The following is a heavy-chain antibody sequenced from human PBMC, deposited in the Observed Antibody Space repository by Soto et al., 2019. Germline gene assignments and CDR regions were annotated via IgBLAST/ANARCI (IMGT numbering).Heavy chain of an antibody. V-gene: IGHV3-11*01. D-gene: IGHD6-13*01. CDR3: VREWVDIAAAGTFDY. CDR1: GFSFSVYS. J-gene: IGHJ4*02. Sequence: QVQLVESGGGLVKPGGSLRLSCAASGFSFSVYSMNWIRQAPGKGLEWISYITSSGSTIYYADSVRGRFTISRDNAKNSLYLQMNSLRAEDTAVYYCVREWVDIAAAGTFDYWGQGTLVTVSS. CDR2: ITSSGSTI.